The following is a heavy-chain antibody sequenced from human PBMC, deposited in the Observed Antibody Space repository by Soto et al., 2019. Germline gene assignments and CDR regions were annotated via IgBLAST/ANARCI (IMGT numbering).Heavy chain of an antibody. V-gene: IGHV3-23*01. J-gene: IGHJ4*02. D-gene: IGHD2-2*02. CDR3: AKDSPSYTTSSFYFDS. Sequence: GGSLRLCCAAFGFDFNKYAMTWVRQAPGKGLQWVSSITSNGDSTYYADSVKGRFTTSRDNSKNTLYLQMNSLRADDTAVFYCAKDSPSYTTSSFYFDSWGQGTLVTVSS. CDR1: GFDFNKYA. CDR2: ITSNGDST.